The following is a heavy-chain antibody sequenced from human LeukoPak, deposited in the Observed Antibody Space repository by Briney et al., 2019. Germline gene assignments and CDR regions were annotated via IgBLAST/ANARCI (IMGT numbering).Heavy chain of an antibody. CDR3: ARGVYCGGDCFDP. CDR2: ISSNVGST. V-gene: IGHV3-64*01. CDR1: GFTFSSYA. D-gene: IGHD2-21*01. J-gene: IGHJ5*02. Sequence: QTGGSLRLSCAASGFTFSSYAMHWVRQAPGKGLEYVSAISSNVGSTYYANSVKGRFTISRDNSKSTLYLQMGSLRAEDMAVYYCARGVYCGGDCFDPWGQGTLVTVSS.